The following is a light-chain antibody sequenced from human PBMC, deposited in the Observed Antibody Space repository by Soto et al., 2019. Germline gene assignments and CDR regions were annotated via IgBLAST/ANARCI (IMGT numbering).Light chain of an antibody. J-gene: IGLJ3*02. CDR1: RSDVGGYKY. CDR2: EVN. Sequence: QSALTQPASVSGSPGQSITVSCTGTRSDVGGYKYVSWYQQHPGKAPKLIIYEVNNRPSGISNRFSGSKSGNTASLTISGPQAEDEADYYCSSYTSTNTLVFGGGTKLTVL. CDR3: SSYTSTNTLV. V-gene: IGLV2-14*03.